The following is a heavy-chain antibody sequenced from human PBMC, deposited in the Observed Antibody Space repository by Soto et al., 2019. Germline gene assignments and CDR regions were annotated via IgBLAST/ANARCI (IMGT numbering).Heavy chain of an antibody. V-gene: IGHV4-31*03. CDR1: GGSISSGGYY. CDR3: ARGGGRDIVVVVAALDAFDI. Sequence: QVQLQESGPGLVKPSQTLSLTCTVSGGSISSGGYYWSWIRQHPGKGLEWIGYIYYSGSTYYNPSLKSRVTLSVDTSKNQFSLKLSSVTAADTAVYYCARGGGRDIVVVVAALDAFDIWGQGTMVTVSS. D-gene: IGHD2-15*01. J-gene: IGHJ3*02. CDR2: IYYSGST.